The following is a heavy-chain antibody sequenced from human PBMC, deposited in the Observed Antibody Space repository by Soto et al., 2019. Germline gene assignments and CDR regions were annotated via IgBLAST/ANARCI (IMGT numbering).Heavy chain of an antibody. CDR1: GGSIGSGYYY. D-gene: IGHD1-26*01. V-gene: IGHV4-31*03. CDR2: IYYSGGT. J-gene: IGHJ6*02. Sequence: SETLSLTCTVSGGSIGSGYYYWSWIRQHPGKGLEWIGYIYYSGGTDYSSSLKSRVTISVDTSKNQFSLKLSSVTAADTAVYYCARVGPATSNYYYYAFDVWGQGTTVTVSS. CDR3: ARVGPATSNYYYYAFDV.